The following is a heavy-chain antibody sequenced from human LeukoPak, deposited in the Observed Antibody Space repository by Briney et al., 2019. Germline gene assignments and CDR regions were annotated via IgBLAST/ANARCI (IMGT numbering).Heavy chain of an antibody. J-gene: IGHJ5*02. Sequence: SETLSLTCTVSGGSISSGSYYWSWIRQPAGKGLEWIGRIYYSGSTYYNPSLKSRVTISVDTSKNQFSLKLSSVTAADTAVYYCARRGVLLFDPWGQGTLVTVSS. CDR1: GGSISSGSYY. CDR3: ARRGVLLFDP. V-gene: IGHV4-39*01. D-gene: IGHD3-10*01. CDR2: IYYSGST.